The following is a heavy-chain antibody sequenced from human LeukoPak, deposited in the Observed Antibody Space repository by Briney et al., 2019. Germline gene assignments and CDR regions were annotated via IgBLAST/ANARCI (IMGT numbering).Heavy chain of an antibody. V-gene: IGHV3-30*19. Sequence: GGSLRLSCAASGFTFSSYGMHWVRQAPGKGLEWVAVIWYDGSNKYYADSVKGRFTISRDNSKNTLYLQMNSLRAEDTAVYYCARGLRSYCSSTSCPLGYWGQGTLVTVSS. D-gene: IGHD2-2*01. CDR1: GFTFSSYG. J-gene: IGHJ4*02. CDR3: ARGLRSYCSSTSCPLGY. CDR2: IWYDGSNK.